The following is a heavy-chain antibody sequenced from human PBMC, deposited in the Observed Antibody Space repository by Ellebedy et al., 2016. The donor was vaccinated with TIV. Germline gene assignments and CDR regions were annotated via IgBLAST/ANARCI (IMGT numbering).Heavy chain of an antibody. CDR2: ISYDESEQ. Sequence: GESLKISCAASGFIFSNYGMHWVRQAPGKGLEWLAYISYDESEQYYGDSVKGRFTISRDNSKDTLYLQMNSLSSDDTAVYYCVRDGRTAGTDYYLGMDVWGQGTTVTVSS. CDR3: VRDGRTAGTDYYLGMDV. D-gene: IGHD1-14*01. CDR1: GFIFSNYG. J-gene: IGHJ6*02. V-gene: IGHV3-30*03.